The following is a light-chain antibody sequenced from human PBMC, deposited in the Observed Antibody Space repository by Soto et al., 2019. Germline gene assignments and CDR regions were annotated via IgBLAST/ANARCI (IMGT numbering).Light chain of an antibody. CDR3: QQRSNWPIT. J-gene: IGKJ5*01. CDR2: GAS. CDR1: QSVSRSH. Sequence: EIVLTQSPGTLSLSPGERATLSCRASQSVSRSHLAWFQQKPGQAPRLLIYGASNRATGIPDRVSGSGSGTDYTLTISRLEPEDFAVYYCQQRSNWPITFGQGTRLEI. V-gene: IGKV3D-20*02.